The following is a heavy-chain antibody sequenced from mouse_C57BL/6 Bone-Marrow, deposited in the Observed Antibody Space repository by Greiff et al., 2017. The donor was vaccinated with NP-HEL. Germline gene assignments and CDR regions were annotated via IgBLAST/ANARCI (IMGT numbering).Heavy chain of an antibody. J-gene: IGHJ2*01. Sequence: QVQLQQSGAELMKPGASVKLSCKATGYTFTGYWIEWVKQRPGHGLEWIGEILPGSGSTNYNEKFKGKATFTADTSSNTAYMQLSSLTTEDSAIYYCAGREEVFITAVVVPFDYWGKGTTLTVSS. CDR3: AGREEVFITAVVVPFDY. CDR1: GYTFTGYW. D-gene: IGHD1-1*01. V-gene: IGHV1-9*01. CDR2: ILPGSGST.